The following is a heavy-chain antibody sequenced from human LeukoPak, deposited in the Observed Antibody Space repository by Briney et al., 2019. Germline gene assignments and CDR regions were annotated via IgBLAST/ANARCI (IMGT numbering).Heavy chain of an antibody. Sequence: ASVKVSCKPSGYTFTIYCASCVRQAPGQGLEWMGWISAYNGNTNYAQKLQGRVTMTTDTSTSTDYMELRSLRSDDTAVYYCARASRVISRTTGDYWGQGTLVTVSS. CDR1: GYTFTIYC. D-gene: IGHD1-20*01. CDR3: ARASRVISRTTGDY. J-gene: IGHJ4*02. V-gene: IGHV1-18*01. CDR2: ISAYNGNT.